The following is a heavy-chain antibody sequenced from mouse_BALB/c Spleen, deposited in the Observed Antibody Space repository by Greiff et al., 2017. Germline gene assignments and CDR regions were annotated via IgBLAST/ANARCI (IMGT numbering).Heavy chain of an antibody. V-gene: IGHV8-12*01. D-gene: IGHD1-2*01. CDR3: ARGYYGYWFAY. CDR1: GFSLSTSGMG. CDR2: IYWDDDK. J-gene: IGHJ3*01. Sequence: QVTLKVSGPGILQPSQTLSLTCSFSGFSLSTSGMGVSWIRQPSGKGLEWLAHIYWDDDKRYNPSLKSRLTISKDTSRNQVFLKITSVDTADTATYYCARGYYGYWFAYWGQGTLVTVSA.